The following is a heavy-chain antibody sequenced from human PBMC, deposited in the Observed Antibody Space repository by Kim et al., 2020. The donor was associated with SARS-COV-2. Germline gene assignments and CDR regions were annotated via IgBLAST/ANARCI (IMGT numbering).Heavy chain of an antibody. CDR3: ARDLLYYYGSWSYNYYYYYGMDV. D-gene: IGHD3-10*01. V-gene: IGHV3-21*01. J-gene: IGHJ6*02. CDR2: ISSSSYI. CDR1: GFTFSSYS. Sequence: GGSLRLSCAASGFTFSSYSMNWVRQAPGKGLEWVSSISSSSYIDYADSVKGRFTISRDNAKNSLYLQMNSLRAEDTAVYYCARDLLYYYGSWSYNYYYYYGMDVWGQGTTVTVSS.